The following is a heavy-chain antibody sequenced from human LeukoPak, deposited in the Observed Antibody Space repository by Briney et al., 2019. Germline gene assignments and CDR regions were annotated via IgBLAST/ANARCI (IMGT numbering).Heavy chain of an antibody. J-gene: IGHJ5*02. CDR2: ISSNGGST. D-gene: IGHD3-10*01. Sequence: GGSLRLSCGASGFTFSSYAMHWVRQAPGKGLEYVSGISSNGGSTHYASSVKGRFTISRDNSKNTLYLQMGSLRAEDTAVYYCAVYGSGFDPWGQGTLVTVSS. CDR3: AVYGSGFDP. V-gene: IGHV3-64*01. CDR1: GFTFSSYA.